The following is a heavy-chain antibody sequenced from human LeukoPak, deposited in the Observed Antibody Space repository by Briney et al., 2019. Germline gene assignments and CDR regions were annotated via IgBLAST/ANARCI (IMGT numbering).Heavy chain of an antibody. J-gene: IGHJ5*02. CDR3: ARDQVPAHGWFDP. V-gene: IGHV3-33*01. Sequence: PGRSLRLSCAASGFTLSTYGMHWVRQAPGKGLEWVAFIWFDGSNEYYADSVKGRFIVSRHNPKNRLYLQMNSLSAEDTAVYYCARDQVPAHGWFDPWGQGTLVAVSS. CDR1: GFTLSTYG. CDR2: IWFDGSNE.